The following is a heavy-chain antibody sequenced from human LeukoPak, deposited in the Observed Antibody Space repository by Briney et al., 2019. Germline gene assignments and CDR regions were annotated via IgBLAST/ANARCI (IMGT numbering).Heavy chain of an antibody. D-gene: IGHD1-26*01. J-gene: IGHJ4*02. CDR2: INPNTGGT. V-gene: IGHV1-2*02. CDR1: GYTFTDYY. Sequence: ASVKVSCKASGYTFTDYYMHWVRQAPGQGLEWMGWINPNTGGTHYAQKIQDRVSMTRDTSITTVYMELSSLRSDDTAVYYCARVKAWELSFDHWGQGTLVTVSS. CDR3: ARVKAWELSFDH.